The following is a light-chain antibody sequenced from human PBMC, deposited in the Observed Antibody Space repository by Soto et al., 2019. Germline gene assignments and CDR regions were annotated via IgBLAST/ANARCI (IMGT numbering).Light chain of an antibody. CDR1: SNDVGGYNY. CDR3: SAYTGSSTPPYV. J-gene: IGLJ1*01. V-gene: IGLV2-14*01. Sequence: QSALTQPASVSGSPGQSITISCTGTSNDVGGYNYVSWYQQHPGKAPKLMIYEVSNRPSGVSNRFSGSKSGNTASLTISGIHAEDEADYDCSAYTGSSTPPYVLGTGTKVTVL. CDR2: EVS.